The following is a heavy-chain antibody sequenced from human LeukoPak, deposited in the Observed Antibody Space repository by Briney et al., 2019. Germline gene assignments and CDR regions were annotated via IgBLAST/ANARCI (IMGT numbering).Heavy chain of an antibody. CDR2: ISAYNGNT. J-gene: IGHJ4*02. D-gene: IGHD2-15*01. CDR3: ARGGAPYCSGGSCYSPHFDY. V-gene: IGHV1-18*01. Sequence: ASVKVSCEASGYTFTSYGISWVRQAPGQGLEWMGWISAYNGNTNYAQKLQGRVTMTTDTSTSTAYMELRSLRSDDTAVYYCARGGAPYCSGGSCYSPHFDYWGQGTLVTVSS. CDR1: GYTFTSYG.